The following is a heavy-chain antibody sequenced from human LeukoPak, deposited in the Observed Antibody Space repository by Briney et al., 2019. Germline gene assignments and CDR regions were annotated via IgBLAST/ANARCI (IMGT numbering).Heavy chain of an antibody. CDR2: ISGSGGST. J-gene: IGHJ4*02. CDR3: AKEGYYDILTGAPGY. D-gene: IGHD3-9*01. V-gene: IGHV3-23*01. Sequence: PGGSLRLSCAASGFTFSSYAMSWGRQAPGKGLEWVSAISGSGGSTYYADSVKGRFTIPRDNSKNTLYLQMNSLRAEDTAVYYCAKEGYYDILTGAPGYWGQGTLVTVSS. CDR1: GFTFSSYA.